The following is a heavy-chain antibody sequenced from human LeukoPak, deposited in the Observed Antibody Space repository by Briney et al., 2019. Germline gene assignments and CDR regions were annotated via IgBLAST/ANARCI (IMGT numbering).Heavy chain of an antibody. CDR3: AKDTSIGRYCTNGVCSPFDY. J-gene: IGHJ4*02. V-gene: IGHV3-23*01. D-gene: IGHD2-8*01. Sequence: PGGSLGLSCAGSGFTFSSYAMSWVRQAPGKGLEWVSAISGTGATTYDADSVKGRFTISRDNSRSTLYLQMNSLRAEDTALYYCAKDTSIGRYCTNGVCSPFDYWGRGTLVTVSS. CDR1: GFTFSSYA. CDR2: ISGTGATT.